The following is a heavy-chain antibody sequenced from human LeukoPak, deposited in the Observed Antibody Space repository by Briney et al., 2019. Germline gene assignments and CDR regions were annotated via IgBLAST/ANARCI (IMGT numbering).Heavy chain of an antibody. CDR2: ISGSGGST. V-gene: IGHV3-23*01. J-gene: IGHJ4*02. CDR3: AKDRPVTYYYDSSGYPLDY. Sequence: GGSLRLSRAASGFTFSSYAMSWVRQAPGKGLEWVSAISGSGGSTYYADSVKGRFTISRDNSKNTLYLQMNSLRAEDTAVYYCAKDRPVTYYYDSSGYPLDYWGQGTLVTVSS. CDR1: GFTFSSYA. D-gene: IGHD3-22*01.